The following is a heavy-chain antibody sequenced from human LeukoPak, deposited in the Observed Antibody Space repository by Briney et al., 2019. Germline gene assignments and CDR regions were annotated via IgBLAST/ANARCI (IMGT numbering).Heavy chain of an antibody. CDR1: GGTFSSYA. Sequence: SVKVSCKASGGTFSSYAISWVRQAPGQGLEWMGGIIPIFGTANYAQKFQGRVTITADESTNTAYMELSSLRSDDTAVYYCARGSRYYGDYSDAFDIWGQGTMVTVSS. V-gene: IGHV1-69*13. D-gene: IGHD4-17*01. CDR2: IIPIFGTA. CDR3: ARGSRYYGDYSDAFDI. J-gene: IGHJ3*02.